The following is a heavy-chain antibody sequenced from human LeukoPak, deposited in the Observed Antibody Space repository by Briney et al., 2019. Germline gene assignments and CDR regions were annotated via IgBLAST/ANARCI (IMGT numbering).Heavy chain of an antibody. CDR3: ARSPGYSSGWFSPIAFDI. J-gene: IGHJ3*02. V-gene: IGHV1-69*05. CDR1: GGTFSCYA. CDR2: IIPIFGTA. D-gene: IGHD6-19*01. Sequence: ASVKVSCKASGGTFSCYAISWVRQAPGQGLEWMGGIIPIFGTANYAQKFQGRVTITTDESTSTAYMELSSLRSEDTAVYYCARSPGYSSGWFSPIAFDIWGQGTMVTVSS.